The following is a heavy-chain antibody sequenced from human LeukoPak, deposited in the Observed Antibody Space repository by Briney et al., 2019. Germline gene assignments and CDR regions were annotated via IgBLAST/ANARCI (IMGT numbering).Heavy chain of an antibody. CDR3: ARQDSYGYRNWFDP. CDR2: IYPGDSDT. D-gene: IGHD5-18*01. CDR1: GYSFTSYW. V-gene: IGHV5-51*01. J-gene: IGHJ5*02. Sequence: GESLTLSCKGSGYSFTSYWIGWVRQMPGKGLEWMGIIYPGDSDTIYSPSFQGQVTISADRANSTAYLQGSSLKASDTAMYYCARQDSYGYRNWFDPWGQGTLVTVSS.